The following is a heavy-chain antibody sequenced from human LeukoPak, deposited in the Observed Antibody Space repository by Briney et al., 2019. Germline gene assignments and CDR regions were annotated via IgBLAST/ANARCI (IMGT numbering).Heavy chain of an antibody. CDR2: IIPIFGTA. Sequence: SVKVSCKASGGTFSSYAISWVRQAPGQGLEWMGGIIPIFGTANYAQKFQGRVTITADESTSTAYMELSGLRSDDTAMYYCARDGHRRYYYDSSDYRFDYWGQGTLVTVSS. D-gene: IGHD3-22*01. CDR3: ARDGHRRYYYDSSDYRFDY. V-gene: IGHV1-69*13. CDR1: GGTFSSYA. J-gene: IGHJ4*02.